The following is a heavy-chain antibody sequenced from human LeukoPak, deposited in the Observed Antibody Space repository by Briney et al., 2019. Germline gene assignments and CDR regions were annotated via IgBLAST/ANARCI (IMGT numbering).Heavy chain of an antibody. CDR3: ASSSSSWYPYYFDY. D-gene: IGHD6-13*01. J-gene: IGHJ4*02. V-gene: IGHV4-4*07. CDR1: GGSISSYY. CDR2: IYTSGST. Sequence: SETLSLTCTVSGGSISSYYWSWIRQPAGKGLEWIGRIYTSGSTNYNPSLKSRVTMSVDTSKNQSSLKLSSVTAADTAVYYCASSSSSWYPYYFDYWGQGTLVTVSS.